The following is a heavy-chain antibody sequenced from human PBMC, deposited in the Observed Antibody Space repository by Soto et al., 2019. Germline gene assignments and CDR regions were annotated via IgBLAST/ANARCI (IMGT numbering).Heavy chain of an antibody. Sequence: ASVKVSCKASGYTFTSYAMHWVRQAPGQRLEWMGWINAGNGNTKYSQKFQGRVAITRDTSASTAYMELSSLRSEDTAVYYCARVGKQWLAYFAYWGQGTLVTVSS. CDR3: ARVGKQWLAYFAY. CDR2: INAGNGNT. J-gene: IGHJ4*02. V-gene: IGHV1-3*01. CDR1: GYTFTSYA. D-gene: IGHD6-19*01.